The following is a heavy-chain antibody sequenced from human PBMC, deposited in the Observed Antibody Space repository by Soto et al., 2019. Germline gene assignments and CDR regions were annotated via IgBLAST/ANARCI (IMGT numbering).Heavy chain of an antibody. CDR2: IYYSGST. D-gene: IGHD3-3*01. CDR3: ARAYDFWSGYLVRGADYYYYYMDV. J-gene: IGHJ6*03. Sequence: SETLSLTCTVSGGSISSYYWSWIRQPPGKGLEWIGYIYYSGSTNYNPSLKSRVTISVDTSKNQFSLKLSSVTAADTAVYYCARAYDFWSGYLVRGADYYYYYMDVWGKGTTVTVS. V-gene: IGHV4-59*01. CDR1: GGSISSYY.